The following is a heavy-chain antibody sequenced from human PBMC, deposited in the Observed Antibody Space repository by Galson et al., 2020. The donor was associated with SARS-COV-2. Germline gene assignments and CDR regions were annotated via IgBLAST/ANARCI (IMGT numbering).Heavy chain of an antibody. D-gene: IGHD3-3*01. Sequence: GESLKISCEASGFPITNYWMHWVRRAPGKGLVWVSRIDPDGSRTSYADSVRGRFSISRDNARNTLYLQMSSLRAEDTAVYYCTRSFFDFWSAARGMDVWGQGTTVTASS. CDR3: TRSFFDFWSAARGMDV. J-gene: IGHJ6*02. CDR2: IDPDGSRT. CDR1: GFPITNYW. V-gene: IGHV3-74*01.